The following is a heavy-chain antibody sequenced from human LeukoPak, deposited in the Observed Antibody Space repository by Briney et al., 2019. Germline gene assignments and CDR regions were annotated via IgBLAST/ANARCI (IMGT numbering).Heavy chain of an antibody. CDR2: IYHSGST. D-gene: IGHD5-24*01. Sequence: SQTLSLTCAVSGGSISSGGYSWSWIRQPPGKGLEWIGYIYHSGSTYYNPSLKRRVTISVDRSKNQFSLKLSSVTAADTAVYYCARGFPAHPQFEGWFDPWGQGTLVTVSS. J-gene: IGHJ5*02. CDR3: ARGFPAHPQFEGWFDP. V-gene: IGHV4-30-2*01. CDR1: GGSISSGGYS.